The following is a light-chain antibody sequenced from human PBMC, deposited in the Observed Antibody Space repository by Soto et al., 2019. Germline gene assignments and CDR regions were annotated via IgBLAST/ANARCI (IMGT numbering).Light chain of an antibody. CDR2: EGS. CDR1: SSDVGSYNL. J-gene: IGLJ2*01. Sequence: QSVLTQPASVSGSPGQSITISCTGTSSDVGSYNLVSWYQQHPGKAPKLMIYEGSKRPSGVSNRFSGSKSGNTASLTISGLQAEDEADYYCCSYAGSSISVVFGGGTKLTVL. CDR3: CSYAGSSISVV. V-gene: IGLV2-23*01.